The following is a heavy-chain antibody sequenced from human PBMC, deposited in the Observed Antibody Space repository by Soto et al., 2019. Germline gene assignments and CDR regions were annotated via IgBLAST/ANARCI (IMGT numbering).Heavy chain of an antibody. CDR2: IIPIFGTA. J-gene: IGHJ6*02. Sequence: QVQLVQSGAEVKKPGSSVKVSCKASGGTFSSYAISWVRQAPGQGLEWMGGIIPIFGTANYAQKFQGRVTITADESTSTAYIELRSLRSEDTAVYYCERRRPMGYGMDVWGQGTTVTVFS. CDR3: ERRRPMGYGMDV. V-gene: IGHV1-69*01. D-gene: IGHD3-16*01. CDR1: GGTFSSYA.